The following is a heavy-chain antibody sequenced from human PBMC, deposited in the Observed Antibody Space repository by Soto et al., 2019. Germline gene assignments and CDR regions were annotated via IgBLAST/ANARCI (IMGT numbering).Heavy chain of an antibody. Sequence: VQLVESGGGVVQPGRSLRLSCAVSEVTLSCYGMDRVRQAPGQGLQWVGRTKNKGTTDYAAPVKDRFTISRDDSQNMVYLQMDSLKTEDTAVYYCTTDEEDNGNDGDFDYWGQGTLVTVSS. V-gene: IGHV3-15*01. J-gene: IGHJ4*02. CDR3: TTDEEDNGNDGDFDY. D-gene: IGHD1-1*01. CDR2: TKNKGTT. CDR1: EVTLSCYG.